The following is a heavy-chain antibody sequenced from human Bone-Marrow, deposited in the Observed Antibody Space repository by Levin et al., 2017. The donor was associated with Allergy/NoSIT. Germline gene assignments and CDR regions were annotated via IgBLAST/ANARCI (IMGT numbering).Heavy chain of an antibody. CDR3: ALLPEGPWGSGWNYSFDV. CDR2: INSDGSTT. D-gene: IGHD1-7*01. J-gene: IGHJ3*01. Sequence: PGGSLRLSCVASGFTFSNYWMHWVRQGPEKGLVWISAINSDGSTTKYADSVKGRFTVSRDNTKKTLFLQLNSLTSEDSGVYFCALLPEGPWGSGWNYSFDVWGRGTVVIVSS. V-gene: IGHV3-74*01. CDR1: GFTFSNYW.